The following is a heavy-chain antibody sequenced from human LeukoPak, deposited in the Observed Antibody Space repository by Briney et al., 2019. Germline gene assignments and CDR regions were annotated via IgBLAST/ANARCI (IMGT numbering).Heavy chain of an antibody. Sequence: PSETLSLTCTVSGGSISSNYWSWIRQPPGKGLEWIGYIYYSGSTNYNPSLKSRVTISVDTSKNQFSLKLTSVTAADTAVYYCARTGGYGSGRHGIDYWGQGTLVTVSS. J-gene: IGHJ4*02. CDR3: ARTGGYGSGRHGIDY. D-gene: IGHD3-10*01. V-gene: IGHV4-59*01. CDR2: IYYSGST. CDR1: GGSISSNY.